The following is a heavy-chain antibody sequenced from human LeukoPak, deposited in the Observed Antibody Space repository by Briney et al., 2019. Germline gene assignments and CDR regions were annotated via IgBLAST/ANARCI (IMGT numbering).Heavy chain of an antibody. D-gene: IGHD2-15*01. V-gene: IGHV1-8*03. Sequence: ASVKVSCKASGYTFTSYDINWVRQATGQGLEWMGWMNPNSGNTGYAQKFQGRVTITRNTSISTAYMELSSLRSEDTAVYYCARDAGDVVVVAAPMDVWGQGTTVTVSS. J-gene: IGHJ6*02. CDR3: ARDAGDVVVVAAPMDV. CDR1: GYTFTSYD. CDR2: MNPNSGNT.